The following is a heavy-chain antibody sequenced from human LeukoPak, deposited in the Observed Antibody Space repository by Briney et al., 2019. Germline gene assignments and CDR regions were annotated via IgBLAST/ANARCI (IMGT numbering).Heavy chain of an antibody. CDR2: INPNSGGT. V-gene: IGHV1-2*02. CDR1: GYTFTGYY. CDR3: ARGDRYYSYGYWY. Sequence: ASVKVSCKVSGYTFTGYYMHWVRQAPGQGLEWMGWINPNSGGTNYAQKFQGRVTMTRDTSISTAYMELSRLRSDDTAVYYCARGDRYYSYGYWYWGQGTLVTVSS. J-gene: IGHJ4*02. D-gene: IGHD5-18*01.